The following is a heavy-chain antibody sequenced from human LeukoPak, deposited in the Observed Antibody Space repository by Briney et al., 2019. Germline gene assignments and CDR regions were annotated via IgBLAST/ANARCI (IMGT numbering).Heavy chain of an antibody. CDR3: AKDLQYGDYVLPVFDY. CDR1: GFTFNFYG. Sequence: GGSLRLSCAASGFTFNFYGMSWVRQAPGKGLEWVSAISGGAASTNYADSVKGRFTISRDNSKNTLYLQMNSLRAEDTAVYYCAKDLQYGDYVLPVFDYWGQGTLVTVSS. CDR2: ISGGAAST. V-gene: IGHV3-23*01. J-gene: IGHJ4*02. D-gene: IGHD4-17*01.